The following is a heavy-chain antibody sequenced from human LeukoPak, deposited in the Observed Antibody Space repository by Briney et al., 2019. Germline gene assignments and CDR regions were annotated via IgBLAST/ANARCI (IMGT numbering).Heavy chain of an antibody. CDR1: GSTFSSDA. J-gene: IGHJ5*02. CDR3: AKGSVGTSRRFDP. D-gene: IGHD4-23*01. V-gene: IGHV3-23*01. Sequence: GGSLRLSCAASGSTFSSDAMSWVRLAPGKGLEWVASINAEGGATEYADSVKGRFTISRDNSKNTLYLQMNRLRAEDTAIFYCAKGSVGTSRRFDPWGQGTLVTVSS. CDR2: INAEGGAT.